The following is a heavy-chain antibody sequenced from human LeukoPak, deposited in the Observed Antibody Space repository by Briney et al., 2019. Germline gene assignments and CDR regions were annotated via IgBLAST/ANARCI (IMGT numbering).Heavy chain of an antibody. CDR3: AKGMNPDLLRYFDWLLSPGLFDY. CDR2: ISYDGSNK. J-gene: IGHJ4*02. CDR1: GFTFSSYG. V-gene: IGHV3-30*18. D-gene: IGHD3-9*01. Sequence: GGSLRLSCAASGFTFSSYGMHWVRQAPGKGLEGVAVISYDGSNKYYADSVKGRFTISRDNSKNTLYLQMNSLRAEDTAVYYCAKGMNPDLLRYFDWLLSPGLFDYWGQGTLVTVSS.